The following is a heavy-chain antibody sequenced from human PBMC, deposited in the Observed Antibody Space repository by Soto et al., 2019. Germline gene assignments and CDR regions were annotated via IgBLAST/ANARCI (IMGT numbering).Heavy chain of an antibody. J-gene: IGHJ4*02. V-gene: IGHV1-69*01. CDR3: ARVWDGSIDY. D-gene: IGHD1-26*01. CDR2: IIPIFGTT. Sequence: QVQLVQSGAEVKKPGSSVKVSCKASGGTFNTYVITWVRQAPGQGLEWMGGIIPIFGTTNYAKKFQGRGTMPADESTSTAYSELSRLRSDDTAVDYCARVWDGSIDYWGQGPLVTVSS. CDR1: GGTFNTYV.